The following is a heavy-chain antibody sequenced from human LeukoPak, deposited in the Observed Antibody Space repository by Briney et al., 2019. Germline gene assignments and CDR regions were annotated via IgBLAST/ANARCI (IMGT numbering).Heavy chain of an antibody. J-gene: IGHJ6*03. D-gene: IGHD5-18*01. CDR1: GGSISSSSYY. Sequence: SETLSLTCTVSGGSISSSSYYWGWIRQPPGKGLEWIGSIYYSGSTYYNPSLKSRVTISVDTSKNQFSLKLGSATAADTAVYYCARRIHLYLRGYYYFYMDVWGKGTTVTVSS. V-gene: IGHV4-39*07. CDR2: IYYSGST. CDR3: ARRIHLYLRGYYYFYMDV.